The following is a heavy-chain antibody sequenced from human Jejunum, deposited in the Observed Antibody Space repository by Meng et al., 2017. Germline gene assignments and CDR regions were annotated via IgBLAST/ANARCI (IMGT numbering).Heavy chain of an antibody. CDR1: GFVSDRYA. D-gene: IGHD3-10*02. J-gene: IGHJ4*02. CDR3: ATSLQYYVPNY. Sequence: GESLKISCKGSGFVSDRYAMTWVRQAPGKGLQWVSAISGSGHSTYYADFVRGRFTISSENSRNTLYLQMNVLRADDTAVYFCATSLQYYVPNYWAQGPL. CDR2: ISGSGHST. V-gene: IGHV3-23*01.